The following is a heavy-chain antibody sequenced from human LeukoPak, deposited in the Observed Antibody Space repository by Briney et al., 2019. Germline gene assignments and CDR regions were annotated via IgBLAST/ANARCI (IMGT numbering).Heavy chain of an antibody. J-gene: IGHJ4*02. Sequence: GESLKISCKGSGYSFTSYWIGWVRQMPGKGLEWMGIIYPGDSDTRYSPSFQGQVTISADKSISTAYLQWSSLKASDTAMYYCARSYDILTGYYFRGETPSFIDYWGQGTLVTVSS. D-gene: IGHD3-9*01. CDR3: ARSYDILTGYYFRGETPSFIDY. CDR2: IYPGDSDT. CDR1: GYSFTSYW. V-gene: IGHV5-51*01.